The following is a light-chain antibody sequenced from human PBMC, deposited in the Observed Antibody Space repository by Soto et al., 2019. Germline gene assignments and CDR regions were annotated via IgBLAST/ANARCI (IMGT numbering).Light chain of an antibody. CDR1: QSVRSN. CDR3: QQRSNWPIT. Sequence: EIVMTQSPATLSVSLGERATLSCRASQSVRSNLAWYQQKPGQAPRLLIYDASTRAPGIPARFSGSGSGTDFTLTISSLEPEDFAVYYCQQRSNWPITFGPGTKVD. J-gene: IGKJ3*01. V-gene: IGKV3-11*01. CDR2: DAS.